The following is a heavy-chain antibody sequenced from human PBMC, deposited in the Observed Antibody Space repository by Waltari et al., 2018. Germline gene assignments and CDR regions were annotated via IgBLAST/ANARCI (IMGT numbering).Heavy chain of an antibody. V-gene: IGHV4-4*07. CDR1: GGSISSYY. CDR3: ARGEQQLVQDAFDI. J-gene: IGHJ3*02. D-gene: IGHD6-13*01. Sequence: QVQLQESGPGLVKPSETLSLTCPVSGGSISSYYWSWIRPPAGKGLGWIGRNYTSGRTNDNPAPRGRVTMSVDTSKNQFSLKLSSVTAADTAVYYCARGEQQLVQDAFDIWGQGTMVTVSS. CDR2: NYTSGRT.